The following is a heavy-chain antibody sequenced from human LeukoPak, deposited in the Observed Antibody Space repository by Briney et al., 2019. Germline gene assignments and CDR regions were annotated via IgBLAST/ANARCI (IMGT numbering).Heavy chain of an antibody. D-gene: IGHD1-14*01. CDR1: GYTLSTYG. Sequence: VSVKVSCKASGYTLSTYGISWLRQAPGQGLEWMGWISASNGNTNYAQKFQGRVTMTTDTSTSTLYMEVRSLRSDDTAVYYCARDNGYKSVDYWGQGTLVTVSS. J-gene: IGHJ4*02. CDR3: ARDNGYKSVDY. CDR2: ISASNGNT. V-gene: IGHV1-18*01.